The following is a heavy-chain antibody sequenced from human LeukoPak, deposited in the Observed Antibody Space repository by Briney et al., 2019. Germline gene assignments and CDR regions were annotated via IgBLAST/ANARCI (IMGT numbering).Heavy chain of an antibody. J-gene: IGHJ4*02. V-gene: IGHV1-2*02. CDR3: AREGGTNIYYFDY. CDR2: INPNSGGT. D-gene: IGHD1-26*01. Sequence: GASVKVSCKASGYTFTGYYMHWVRQAPGQGLEWMGWINPNSGGTNYAQKFQGRVTMTGDTSISTAYMQLSRLRSDDTAVYYCAREGGTNIYYFDYWGQGTLVTVSS. CDR1: GYTFTGYY.